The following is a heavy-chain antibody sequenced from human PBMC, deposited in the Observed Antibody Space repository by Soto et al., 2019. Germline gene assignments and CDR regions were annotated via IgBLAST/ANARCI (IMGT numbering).Heavy chain of an antibody. D-gene: IGHD2-2*02. J-gene: IGHJ1*01. CDR2: IIPILGIA. CDR3: AREQGYCSSTSCYTTPEYFQH. Sequence: SVNVSCKAAGGSFRSYTISGVRQAPGQGLEWMGRIIPILGIANYAQKFQGRVTITADKSTSTAYMELSSLRSEDTAVYYCAREQGYCSSTSCYTTPEYFQHWGQ. CDR1: GGSFRSYT. V-gene: IGHV1-69*04.